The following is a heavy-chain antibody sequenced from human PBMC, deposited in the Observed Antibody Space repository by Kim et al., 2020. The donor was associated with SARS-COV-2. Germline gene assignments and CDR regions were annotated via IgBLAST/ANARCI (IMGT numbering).Heavy chain of an antibody. CDR2: ITKSSTTI. D-gene: IGHD3-16*01. CDR1: GFTFSAYD. J-gene: IGHJ3*02. CDR3: VRDRMGGAFDM. Sequence: GGSLRLSCATSGFTFSAYDMNWVRQAPGKGLEWLSFITKSSTTIYYADSVEGRFTISRDNAKNSLFLQMNSLRDEDTALYYCVRDRMGGAFDMWGQGTVSPSLQ. V-gene: IGHV3-48*02.